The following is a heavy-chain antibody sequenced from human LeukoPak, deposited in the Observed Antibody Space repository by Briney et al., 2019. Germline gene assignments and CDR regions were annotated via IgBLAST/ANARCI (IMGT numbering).Heavy chain of an antibody. J-gene: IGHJ1*01. V-gene: IGHV3-7*03. CDR3: ARSRCSSTSCLYFQH. CDR1: GFTFSSHW. D-gene: IGHD2-2*01. CDR2: IKQDGSEK. Sequence: GGSLRLSCAASGFTFSSHWMSWVRQAPGKGLEWVANIKQDGSEKYYVDSVKGRFTISRDNAKNSLYLQMNSLRAEDTAVYYCARSRCSSTSCLYFQHWGQGTLVTVSS.